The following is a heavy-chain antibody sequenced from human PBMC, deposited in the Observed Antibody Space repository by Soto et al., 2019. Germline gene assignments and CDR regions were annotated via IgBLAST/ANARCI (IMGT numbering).Heavy chain of an antibody. D-gene: IGHD6-13*01. Sequence: LRLSCAASGFTFSSYGMHWVRQAPGKGLEWVAVIWYDGSNKYYADSVKGRFTISRDNSKNTLYLQMNSLRAEDTAVYYCARETAAGKGFDYWGQGTLVTVSS. CDR3: ARETAAGKGFDY. V-gene: IGHV3-33*01. CDR1: GFTFSSYG. J-gene: IGHJ4*02. CDR2: IWYDGSNK.